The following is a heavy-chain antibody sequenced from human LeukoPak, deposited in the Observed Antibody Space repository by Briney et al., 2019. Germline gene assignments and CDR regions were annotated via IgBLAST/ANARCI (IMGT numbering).Heavy chain of an antibody. J-gene: IGHJ4*02. Sequence: SETLSLTCDVSGGSISSGGYPWSWIRQPPGKGLEWIGYIYHSGSTYYNPSLKSRVTISVDRSKNQFSLKLGSVTAADTAVYYCARSVDGVLNDYWGQGTLVTVSS. CDR2: IYHSGST. CDR1: GGSISSGGYP. D-gene: IGHD5-12*01. CDR3: ARSVDGVLNDY. V-gene: IGHV4-30-2*01.